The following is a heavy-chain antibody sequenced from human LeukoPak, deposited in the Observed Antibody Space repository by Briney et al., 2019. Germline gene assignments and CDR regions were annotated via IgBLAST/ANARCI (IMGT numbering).Heavy chain of an antibody. CDR1: GGSISSSSYY. D-gene: IGHD3-16*02. J-gene: IGHJ3*02. CDR3: ARQSDMITFGGVIAPPHAFYI. CDR2: IYYSGST. Sequence: PSETLSLTCTVSGGSISSSSYYWGWIRQPPGKGLEWLGSIYYSGSTYYNTSLKSRVTISVATSKNQFSLKLSSVTAADTAVYYCARQSDMITFGGVIAPPHAFYIWGQGTMVTVSS. V-gene: IGHV4-39*01.